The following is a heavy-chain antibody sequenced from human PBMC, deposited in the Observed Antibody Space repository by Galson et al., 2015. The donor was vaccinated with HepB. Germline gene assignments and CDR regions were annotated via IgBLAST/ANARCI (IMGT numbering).Heavy chain of an antibody. CDR3: AREAALSTRYNYGNEY. D-gene: IGHD3-16*01. CDR1: GGMFNTYS. CDR2: IIPLLGMT. J-gene: IGHJ4*02. Sequence: SVKVSCKGSGGMFNTYSFSWARQAPGQGLEWLGRIIPLLGMTSYAQSFQGRVTLTADRFRATAYMELTNLRHEDTGVYYCAREAALSTRYNYGNEYWGQGTLVTIPS. V-gene: IGHV1-69*04.